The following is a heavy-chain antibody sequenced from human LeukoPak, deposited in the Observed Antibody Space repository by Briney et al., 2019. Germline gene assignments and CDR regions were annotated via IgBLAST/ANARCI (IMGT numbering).Heavy chain of an antibody. J-gene: IGHJ4*02. D-gene: IGHD6-19*01. V-gene: IGHV1-46*01. CDR1: GYTFTSYY. CDR2: INPSGGST. CDR3: ARAHSSGWYFLTAYFDY. Sequence: ASVKVSCKASGYTFTSYYMHWVRQAPGQGLEWMGIINPSGGSTSYAQKFQGRVTMTRDMSTSTVYMELSSLRSEDTAVYYCARAHSSGWYFLTAYFDYWGQGTLVTVSS.